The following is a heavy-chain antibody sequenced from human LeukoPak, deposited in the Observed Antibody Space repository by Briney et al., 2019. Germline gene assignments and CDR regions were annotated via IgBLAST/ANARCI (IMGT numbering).Heavy chain of an antibody. Sequence: PGGSLRLSCAVSGFTFSNYAMHWVCQAPRKGLEWVAVISFVGSNKYYADSVKGRLTISKDNSKTTLYLQMNSLRAEDPAVYYCARNLASGSMYYYYGMDVWGQGTTVTVSS. CDR3: ARNLASGSMYYYYGMDV. V-gene: IGHV3-30-3*01. D-gene: IGHD2-8*01. CDR2: ISFVGSNK. CDR1: GFTFSNYA. J-gene: IGHJ6*02.